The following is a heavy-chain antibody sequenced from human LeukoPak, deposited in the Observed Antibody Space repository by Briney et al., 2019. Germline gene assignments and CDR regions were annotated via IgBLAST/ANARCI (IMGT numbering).Heavy chain of an antibody. CDR2: ISYDGSNK. J-gene: IGHJ2*01. CDR1: GFTFSSYG. Sequence: PGRSLRLSCAASGFTFSSYGMHRVRQAPGKGLEWVAVISYDGSNKYYADSVKGRFTISRDNSKNTLYLQMNSLRAEDTAVYYCAKPHDYGDWYFDLWGRGTLVTVSS. CDR3: AKPHDYGDWYFDL. V-gene: IGHV3-30*18. D-gene: IGHD4-17*01.